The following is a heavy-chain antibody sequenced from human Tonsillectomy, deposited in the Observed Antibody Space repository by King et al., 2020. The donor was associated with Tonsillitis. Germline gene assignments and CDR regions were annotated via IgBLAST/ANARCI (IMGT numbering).Heavy chain of an antibody. CDR2: ISYDGNNK. CDR3: AKVYSRSSLDWFDP. J-gene: IGHJ5*02. CDR1: GFTFSTYG. D-gene: IGHD6-6*01. V-gene: IGHV3-30*18. Sequence: QLVQSGGGVVQPGRSLRLSCAAYGFTFSTYGMHWVRQAPGKGLEWVAVISYDGNNKYYADSVKGRFTISRDNSKNTLYLQMNSLRAEDTAVYYCAKVYSRSSLDWFDPGGQGTLVTVSS.